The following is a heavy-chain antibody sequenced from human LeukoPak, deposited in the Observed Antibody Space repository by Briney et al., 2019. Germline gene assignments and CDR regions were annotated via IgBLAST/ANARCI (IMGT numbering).Heavy chain of an antibody. D-gene: IGHD6-6*01. CDR3: ARDFGDSSSSGDY. V-gene: IGHV3-33*01. Sequence: PGGSLRLSCAASGFTFSSYGMHWVRQAPGKGLEWVAVIWYDGSNKYYADSVKGRFTISRDNSKNTLYLQMNSLRAEDTAVYYCARDFGDSSSSGDYWGQGTLVTVSS. CDR2: IWYDGSNK. J-gene: IGHJ4*02. CDR1: GFTFSSYG.